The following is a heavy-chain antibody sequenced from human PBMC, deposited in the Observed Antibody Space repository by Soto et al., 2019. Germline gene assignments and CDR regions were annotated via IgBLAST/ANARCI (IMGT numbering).Heavy chain of an antibody. V-gene: IGHV3-30-3*01. CDR2: ISYDGSNK. CDR3: ARDLPPYYYGSGSYYSF. CDR1: GFTFSSYA. J-gene: IGHJ4*02. Sequence: QVQLVESGGGVVQPGRSLRLSCAASGFTFSSYAMHWVRQAPGKGLEWVAVISYDGSNKYYADSVKGRFTISRDNSKNTLYLQMNSLRAEDTAVYYCARDLPPYYYGSGSYYSFWGQGTLVTVSS. D-gene: IGHD3-10*01.